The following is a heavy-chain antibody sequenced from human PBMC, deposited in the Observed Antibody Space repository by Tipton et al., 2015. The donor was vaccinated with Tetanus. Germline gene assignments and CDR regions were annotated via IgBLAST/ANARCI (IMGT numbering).Heavy chain of an antibody. Sequence: SLRLSCAASGFTFSSYSMNWVRQAPGKGLEWVSPISSSSSYIYYADSVKGRFTISRDNAKNSLYLQMNSLRAEDTAVYYCARSHLVDHFDDWGQGSLVTVPS. J-gene: IGHJ4*02. D-gene: IGHD3-16*01. V-gene: IGHV3-21*01. CDR2: ISSSSSYI. CDR3: ARSHLVDHFDD. CDR1: GFTFSSYS.